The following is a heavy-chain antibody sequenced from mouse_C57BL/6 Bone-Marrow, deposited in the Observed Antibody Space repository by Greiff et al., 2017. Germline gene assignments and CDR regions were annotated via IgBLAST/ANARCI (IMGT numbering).Heavy chain of an antibody. V-gene: IGHV1-64*01. CDR3: ASPGGYDYAYYFDY. CDR2: IHPNSGST. D-gene: IGHD2-4*01. CDR1: GYTFTSYW. J-gene: IGHJ2*01. Sequence: VQLQQPGAELVKPGASVKLSCKASGYTFTSYWMHWVKQRPGQGLEWIGMIHPNSGSTNYNEKFKSKATLTVDKSSSTAYMQLSSLTSDDSAVYYCASPGGYDYAYYFDYWGQGTTLTVSS.